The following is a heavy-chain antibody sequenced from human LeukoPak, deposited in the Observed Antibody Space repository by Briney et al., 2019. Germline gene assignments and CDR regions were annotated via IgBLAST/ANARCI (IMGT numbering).Heavy chain of an antibody. CDR3: VRDLGTYDDNSGIFFDY. D-gene: IGHD3-22*01. V-gene: IGHV1-18*01. CDR1: GYIFNTFG. CDR2: ISAYNGKT. Sequence: GASVKVSCKASGYIFNTFGISWVRQAPGQGLGWMGWISAYNGKTKSAQKLQGRVTMTTDTSTSTAYMELRSLRSDDTAVYYCVRDLGTYDDNSGIFFDYWGQGSLVTVSS. J-gene: IGHJ4*02.